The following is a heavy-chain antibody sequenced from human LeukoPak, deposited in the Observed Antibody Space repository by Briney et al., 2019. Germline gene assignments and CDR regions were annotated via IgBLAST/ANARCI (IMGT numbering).Heavy chain of an antibody. J-gene: IGHJ4*02. V-gene: IGHV3-74*01. CDR2: INRDGSSI. CDR1: GFTFSSYW. D-gene: IGHD4-17*01. CDR3: ARPDYGDHRFDS. Sequence: GGSLRLSCAASGFTFSSYWMHWVRQAPGKGLVWVSRINRDGSSIRYADSVKGRFTISRDNAKNTLYLQMNSLRAEDTAVYYCARPDYGDHRFDSWGQGTLVTVSS.